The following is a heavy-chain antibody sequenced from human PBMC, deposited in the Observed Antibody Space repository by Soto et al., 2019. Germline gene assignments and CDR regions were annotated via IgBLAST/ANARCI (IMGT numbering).Heavy chain of an antibody. CDR3: AKDLVWAADTAMPIGNTGGYGYFDY. J-gene: IGHJ4*02. CDR2: IYSGGST. D-gene: IGHD5-18*01. Sequence: PGGSLRLSCAASGFTVSSNYMSWVRQAPGKGLEWVSVIYSGGSTYYADSVKGRFTISGDNSKNTLYLQMNSLRAEDTAVYYCAKDLVWAADTAMPIGNTGGYGYFDYWGQGTLVTVSS. V-gene: IGHV3-53*01. CDR1: GFTVSSNY.